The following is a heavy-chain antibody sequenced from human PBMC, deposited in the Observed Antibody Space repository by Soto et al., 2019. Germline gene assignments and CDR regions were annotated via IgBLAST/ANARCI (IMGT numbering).Heavy chain of an antibody. D-gene: IGHD2-15*01. CDR3: ARVGGAPLGAFDI. Sequence: SETLSLTCTVSGGSVSSGSYYWSWIRQPPGRGLEWIGYIYYSGSTNYNPSLKSRVTISVDTSKNQFSLKLSSVTAADTAVYYCARVGGAPLGAFDIWGQGTAVTVSS. V-gene: IGHV4-61*01. CDR1: GGSVSSGSYY. J-gene: IGHJ3*02. CDR2: IYYSGST.